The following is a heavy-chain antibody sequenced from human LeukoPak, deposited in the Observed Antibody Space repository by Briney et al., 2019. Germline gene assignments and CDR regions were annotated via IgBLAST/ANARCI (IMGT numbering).Heavy chain of an antibody. D-gene: IGHD5-12*01. CDR1: GFTFSSYA. CDR3: AKDILRVATIGWFDP. Sequence: PTGGSLRLSCAASGFTFSSYAMSWVRQAPGKGLGWVSAISGSGGSTYYADSVKGRFTISRDNSKNTLYLQMNSLRAEDTAVYYCAKDILRVATIGWFDPWGQGTLVTVSS. J-gene: IGHJ5*02. V-gene: IGHV3-23*01. CDR2: ISGSGGST.